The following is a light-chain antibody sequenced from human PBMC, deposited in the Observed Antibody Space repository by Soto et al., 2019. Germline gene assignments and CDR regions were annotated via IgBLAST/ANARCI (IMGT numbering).Light chain of an antibody. J-gene: IGKJ1*01. CDR3: QHSYNSPPT. CDR1: ENIRTY. V-gene: IGKV1-39*01. Sequence: DIQMTQSPSSLSASVGDRVTITCRASENIRTYLKWYQQKPGKAPKLLIYAASTLQSGSPSRFSGSGSGTDFIFTISSLQPEDFAAYFCQHSYNSPPTFGQGTKVEI. CDR2: AAS.